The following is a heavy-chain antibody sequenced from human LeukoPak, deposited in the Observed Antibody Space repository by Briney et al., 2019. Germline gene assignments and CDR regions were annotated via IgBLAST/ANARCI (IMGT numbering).Heavy chain of an antibody. CDR1: GFTFSSYW. V-gene: IGHV3-23*01. J-gene: IGHJ5*02. CDR2: ISVSATT. CDR3: ARSKEDCCGSFDP. D-gene: IGHD2-15*01. Sequence: GGSLRLSCAASGFTFSSYWMHWVRQAPGKGLEWVSAISVSATTYYADSVMGRFTISRDNSKNTLYLQMNSLRVEDTAVYYCARSKEDCCGSFDPWGQGTLVTVSS.